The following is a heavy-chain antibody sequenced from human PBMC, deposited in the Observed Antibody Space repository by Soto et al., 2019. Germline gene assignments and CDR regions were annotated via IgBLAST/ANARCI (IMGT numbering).Heavy chain of an antibody. CDR1: GASISSGNW. CDR3: ARLVYDTRLNYMYFDF. V-gene: IGHV4-4*01. Sequence: TLSLTCAVSGASISSGNWWTWVRQTPQRGLEYIGEIFHDGTANYYPSFERRVAISVDTSKNQFSLKLTSVTAADTAIYFCARLVYDTRLNYMYFDFWGQGALVTVSS. J-gene: IGHJ4*02. D-gene: IGHD2-8*01. CDR2: IFHDGTA.